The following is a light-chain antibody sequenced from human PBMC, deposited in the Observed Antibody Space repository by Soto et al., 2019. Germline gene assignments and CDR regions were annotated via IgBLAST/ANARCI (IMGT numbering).Light chain of an antibody. Sequence: EIVMTQSPVTPSMSTGXVAALSCGASQSVSSNLAWYQQKPGQAPRLLIYGASTRATGIPARFSGSGSGTEFTLTISSLQSEDFAVYYCQQYNNWPPSFGQGTKVDTK. CDR1: QSVSSN. CDR2: GAS. J-gene: IGKJ1*01. V-gene: IGKV3-15*01. CDR3: QQYNNWPPS.